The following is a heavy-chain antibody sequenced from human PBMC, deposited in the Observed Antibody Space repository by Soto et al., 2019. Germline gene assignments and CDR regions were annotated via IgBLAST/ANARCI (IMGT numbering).Heavy chain of an antibody. CDR1: GGSIRSSY. CDR3: ARHSWVQLLPQH. J-gene: IGHJ1*01. Sequence: QVQLQESGPGLVKPSETLSLTCTVSGGSIRSSYCSWIRQPPGKGLEWIGYIYDSGSTNYNPSLKSRVTISGDTSKNQFSLKLSSVTAADTAMYYCARHSWVQLLPQHWGQGTLVTVSS. CDR2: IYDSGST. V-gene: IGHV4-59*08. D-gene: IGHD5-12*01.